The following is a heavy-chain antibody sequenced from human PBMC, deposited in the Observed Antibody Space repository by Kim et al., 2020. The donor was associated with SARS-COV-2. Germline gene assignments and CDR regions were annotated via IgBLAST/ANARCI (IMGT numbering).Heavy chain of an antibody. Sequence: GGSLRLSCAASGFTFDDYAMHWVRQAPGKGLEWVSGISWNSGSIGYADSVKGRFTISRDNAKNSLYLQMNSLRAEDTALYYCAKDIVTGSGWYGGGMDVWGQGTTVTVSS. CDR1: GFTFDDYA. CDR2: ISWNSGSI. D-gene: IGHD6-19*01. CDR3: AKDIVTGSGWYGGGMDV. J-gene: IGHJ6*02. V-gene: IGHV3-9*01.